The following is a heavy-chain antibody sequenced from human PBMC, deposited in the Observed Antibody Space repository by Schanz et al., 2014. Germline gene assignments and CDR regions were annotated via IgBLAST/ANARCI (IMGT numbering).Heavy chain of an antibody. CDR1: GGTFSSFG. Sequence: VQLEQSGAEVKKPGSSVKVSCKASGGTFSSFGINWVRQAPGQGLEWMGRIIPSLGIANYAQNFQGRVTITADKSTSTAYMELTSLRSEDTAVYYCARDRLECGAECYSVEVFEIWGQGTLVIVSS. V-gene: IGHV1-69*04. D-gene: IGHD2-21*01. J-gene: IGHJ4*02. CDR3: ARDRLECGAECYSVEVFEI. CDR2: IIPSLGIA.